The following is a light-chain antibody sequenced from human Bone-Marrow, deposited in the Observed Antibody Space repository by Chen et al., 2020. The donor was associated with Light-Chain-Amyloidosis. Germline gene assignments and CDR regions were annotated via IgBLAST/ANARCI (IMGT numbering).Light chain of an antibody. CDR2: TNS. V-gene: IGLV1-44*01. Sequence: QSVLSQPPSASGTPGPRVTISCSGGRSNIGSNTVNWYPHLPGKAPKLLIHTNSYRPSGVPDRFSASKSGTSASMAISGLQSEDEADYYCATYDDSLNGAAFGGGTKLTVL. CDR1: RSNIGSNT. CDR3: ATYDDSLNGAA. J-gene: IGLJ2*01.